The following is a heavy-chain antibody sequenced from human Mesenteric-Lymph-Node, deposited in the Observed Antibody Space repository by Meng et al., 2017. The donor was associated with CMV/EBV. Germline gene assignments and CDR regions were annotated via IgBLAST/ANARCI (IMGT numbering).Heavy chain of an antibody. CDR1: GFTFSSYG. D-gene: IGHD3-22*01. Sequence: GESLKISCAASGFTFSSYGMHWVRQAPGKGLEWVSYISSSGSTIYYADSVKGRFTISRDNAKNSLYLQMNSLRAEDTAVYYCARNGYDSSGPIDYWGQGTLVTVSS. V-gene: IGHV3-48*04. CDR3: ARNGYDSSGPIDY. J-gene: IGHJ4*02. CDR2: ISSSGSTI.